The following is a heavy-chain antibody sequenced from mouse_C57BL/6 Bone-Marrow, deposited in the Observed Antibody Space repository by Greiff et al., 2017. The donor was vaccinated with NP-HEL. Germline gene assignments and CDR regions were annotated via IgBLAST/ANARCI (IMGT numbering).Heavy chain of an antibody. D-gene: IGHD6-1*01. J-gene: IGHJ3*01. CDR2: IDPSVSYT. CDR3: ARDSPAWFAY. V-gene: IGHV1-69*01. Sequence: QVQLQQPGAELVTPGASVKLSCKASGYTFTSYWMHWVKQRPGQGLEWIGVIDPSVSYTNYNQKFKGKSTLTVDKSSSTAYMQLSSLTSEDSAVYYCARDSPAWFAYWGQGTLVTVSA. CDR1: GYTFTSYW.